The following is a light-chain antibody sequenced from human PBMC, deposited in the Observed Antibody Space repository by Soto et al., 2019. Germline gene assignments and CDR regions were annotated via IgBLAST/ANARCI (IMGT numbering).Light chain of an antibody. J-gene: IGKJ4*01. CDR3: LQEYNYPLT. CDR1: QSVGSGY. Sequence: EIVLTQSPGTLSLSPGERATLSCRASQSVGSGYFAWYQQKPGQAPRLLIYAASSRASGIPGRFSGSGSGTDFTLTISGLEPDDFAVYYCLQEYNYPLTFGGGTKVDTK. CDR2: AAS. V-gene: IGKV3-20*01.